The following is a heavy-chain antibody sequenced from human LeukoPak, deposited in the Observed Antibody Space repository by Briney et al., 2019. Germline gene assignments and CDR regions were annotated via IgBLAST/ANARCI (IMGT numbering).Heavy chain of an antibody. CDR1: GFTFDDYA. Sequence: GGSLRLSCLASGFTFDDYAMHWVRQAPGKGMEWAYGIGRNSYSIGYSDSVTGRITISRDNAKNYLYLQMNSLRAEDTALYDCAKGYGSGSYYSPDYWGQGTLVTVS. V-gene: IGHV3-9*01. J-gene: IGHJ4*02. D-gene: IGHD3-10*01. CDR2: IGRNSYSI. CDR3: AKGYGSGSYYSPDY.